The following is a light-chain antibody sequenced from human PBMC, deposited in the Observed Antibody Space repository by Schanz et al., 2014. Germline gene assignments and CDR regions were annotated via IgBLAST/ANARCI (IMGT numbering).Light chain of an antibody. J-gene: IGKJ5*01. CDR2: DTS. CDR1: QSVSRY. CDR3: QQYGSPIT. Sequence: EIVLTQSPATLSLSPGERATLSCRASQSVSRYLAWYQQKPGQAPRILIYDTSNRATGIPARFSGSGSGTDFTLTISRLEPEDFALYYCQQYGSPITFGQGTRLEIK. V-gene: IGKV3-11*01.